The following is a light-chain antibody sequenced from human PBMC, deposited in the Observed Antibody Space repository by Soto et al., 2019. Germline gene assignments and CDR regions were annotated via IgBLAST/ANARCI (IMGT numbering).Light chain of an antibody. CDR3: QRHNSYSQM. V-gene: IGKV1-5*01. Sequence: DIQMTQSPPTLSASVRDRVTITCQASQSIRHYLAWYQQMPGKAPKLLIYGASTLQRGVPSRFSVSGSGTEFTLSISSLQPDDFVTYFCQRHNSYSQMFGQGTKV. CDR2: GAS. J-gene: IGKJ1*01. CDR1: QSIRHY.